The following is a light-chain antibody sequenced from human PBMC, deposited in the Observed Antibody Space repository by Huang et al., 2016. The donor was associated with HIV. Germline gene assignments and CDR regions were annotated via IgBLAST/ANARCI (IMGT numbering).Light chain of an antibody. V-gene: IGKV2-28*01. CDR3: MQSLETPWT. CDR2: LGS. CDR1: QSLLHSNTYNY. Sequence: DIVMTQSPLSLTVTPGEPASISCRSSQSLLHSNTYNYLDWYLQKPGQSPQVLIYLGSNRASGVPDRFSGSGSGTDCTLKISRVEAEDVGIYYCMQSLETPWTFGQGTKVEIK. J-gene: IGKJ1*01.